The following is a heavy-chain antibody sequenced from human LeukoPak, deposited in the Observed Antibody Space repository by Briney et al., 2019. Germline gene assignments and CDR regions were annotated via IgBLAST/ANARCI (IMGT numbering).Heavy chain of an antibody. J-gene: IGHJ4*02. CDR2: ITSSSSTI. CDR3: ARDLTTLVRGLPLDY. CDR1: GFTFSSYS. D-gene: IGHD3-10*01. V-gene: IGHV3-48*02. Sequence: GGSLRLSCAASGFTFSSYSMNSVRQAPGKGLEWVSYITSSSSTIYYADSVKGRFTISRDNAKNSLYLQMNSLRDEDTAVYYCARDLTTLVRGLPLDYWGQGTLVTVYS.